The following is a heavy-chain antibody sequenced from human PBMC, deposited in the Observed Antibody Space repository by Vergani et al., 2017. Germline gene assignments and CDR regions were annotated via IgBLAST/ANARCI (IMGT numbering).Heavy chain of an antibody. J-gene: IGHJ5*02. V-gene: IGHV3-33*01. CDR1: GFTFSSYG. Sequence: QVQLVESGGGVVQPGRSLRLSCEASGFTFSSYGMHWVRQAPGKGLEWVAVIWYDGSNKYYADSVKGRFTISRDNSKNTLFLQMNSLRAEDTAVYYCARGVLDFWSGYYIRDWFDPWGQGTLVTVSS. CDR3: ARGVLDFWSGYYIRDWFDP. CDR2: IWYDGSNK. D-gene: IGHD3-3*01.